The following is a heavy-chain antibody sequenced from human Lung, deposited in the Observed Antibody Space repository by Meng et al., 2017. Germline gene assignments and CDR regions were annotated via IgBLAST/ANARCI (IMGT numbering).Heavy chain of an antibody. CDR1: GYNFPDYD. Sequence: QWRLVQPGAEVKKPGDPVKVSSKPSGYNFPDYDIHWVRRAPGQGLEWMGRINPKSGDTHYAQKFQARVTMTGDTSISTAYMELSGLRSDDTAMYYCARDEDISAAGKLFGDYWGQGTLVTVSS. V-gene: IGHV1-2*06. D-gene: IGHD6-25*01. CDR3: ARDEDISAAGKLFGDY. J-gene: IGHJ4*02. CDR2: INPKSGDT.